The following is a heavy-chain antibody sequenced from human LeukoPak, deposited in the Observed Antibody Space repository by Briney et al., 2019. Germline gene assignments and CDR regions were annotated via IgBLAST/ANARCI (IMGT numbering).Heavy chain of an antibody. Sequence: GESLKISCKGSGYSFTSYWIGWVRQMPGKGLEWMGIIYPGDSDTRYSPSFQGQVTIPADKSISTAYLQRSSLKASDTAMYYCARQIFSDAFDIWGQGTMVTVSS. J-gene: IGHJ3*02. D-gene: IGHD3-9*01. CDR1: GYSFTSYW. V-gene: IGHV5-51*01. CDR3: ARQIFSDAFDI. CDR2: IYPGDSDT.